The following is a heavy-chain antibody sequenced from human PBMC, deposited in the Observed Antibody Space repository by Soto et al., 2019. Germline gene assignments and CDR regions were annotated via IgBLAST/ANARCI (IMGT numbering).Heavy chain of an antibody. Sequence: PGGSLRLSXAASGFSFSSYAMTWVRQAPGRGLEWVSAISGSGSPTYYADSVEGRFTISRDNSKNTLYLQMNSLRAEDTAVYYCAKGVPGIAVAGTGYFQHWGQGTLVTVSS. V-gene: IGHV3-23*01. J-gene: IGHJ1*01. CDR2: ISGSGSPT. CDR1: GFSFSSYA. CDR3: AKGVPGIAVAGTGYFQH. D-gene: IGHD6-19*01.